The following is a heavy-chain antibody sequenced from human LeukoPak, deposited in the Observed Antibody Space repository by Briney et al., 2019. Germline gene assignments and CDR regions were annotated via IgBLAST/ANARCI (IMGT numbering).Heavy chain of an antibody. J-gene: IGHJ4*02. D-gene: IGHD2-15*01. CDR3: ASHDCSGGSCYSGY. CDR1: GFTFISYG. CDR2: ISYDGSNK. Sequence: GRSLRLSCAASGFTFISYGMHWVRQAPGEGLEWVAVISYDGSNKYYADSVKGRFTISRDNSKNTLYLQMNSLRAEDTAVYYCASHDCSGGSCYSGYWGQGTLVTVSS. V-gene: IGHV3-30*03.